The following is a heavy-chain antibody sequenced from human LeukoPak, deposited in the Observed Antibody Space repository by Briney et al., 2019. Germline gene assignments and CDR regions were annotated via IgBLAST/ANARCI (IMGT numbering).Heavy chain of an antibody. J-gene: IGHJ4*02. Sequence: PGGSLRLSCAASGFTFSSYAMSWVRQAPGKGLEWVSAISGSGGSTYYADSVKGRFTISRDNSKNTLYLQMNSLRAEDTAVYYCAKSPTSSSFWDYFDYWGQGTLVTVSS. D-gene: IGHD6-13*01. CDR3: AKSPTSSSFWDYFDY. CDR2: ISGSGGST. CDR1: GFTFSSYA. V-gene: IGHV3-23*01.